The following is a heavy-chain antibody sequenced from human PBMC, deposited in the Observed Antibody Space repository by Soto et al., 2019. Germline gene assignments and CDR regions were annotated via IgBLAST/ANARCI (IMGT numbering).Heavy chain of an antibody. J-gene: IGHJ4*02. D-gene: IGHD5-18*01. V-gene: IGHV4-59*01. CDR3: AREVVDTALYYFDY. Sequence: PSETLSLTCTVSGGSISSYYWSWIRQPPGKGLEWIGYIYYSGSTNYNPSLKSRVTISVDTSKNQFSLKLSSVTAADTAVYYCAREVVDTALYYFDYWGQGTLVTVSS. CDR1: GGSISSYY. CDR2: IYYSGST.